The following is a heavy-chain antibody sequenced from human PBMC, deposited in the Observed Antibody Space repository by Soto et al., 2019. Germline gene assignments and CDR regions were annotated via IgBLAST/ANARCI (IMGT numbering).Heavy chain of an antibody. CDR1: GFTFSSYW. V-gene: IGHV3-7*03. J-gene: IGHJ5*02. CDR3: ARERGPLRFDP. Sequence: PGGSLRLSCAASGFTFSSYWMSWVRQAPGKGLEWVANIKQDGSEKYYVDSVKGRFTISRDSAKNSLYLQMNSLRAEDTAVYYCARERGPLRFDPWGQGTLVTVSS. D-gene: IGHD5-12*01. CDR2: IKQDGSEK.